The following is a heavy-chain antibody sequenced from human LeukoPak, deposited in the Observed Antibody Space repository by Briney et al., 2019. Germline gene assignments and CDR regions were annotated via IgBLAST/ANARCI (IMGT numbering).Heavy chain of an antibody. CDR2: ISYDGSNK. V-gene: IGHV3-30*18. J-gene: IGHJ4*02. CDR3: AKDRTHYGSGSYLFDY. CDR1: GFTFSSYG. Sequence: GRSLRLSCAASGFTFSSYGMHWVRQAPSKGLEWVAVISYDGSNKYYADSVKGRFTISRDNSKNTLYLQMNSLRAEDTAVYYCAKDRTHYGSGSYLFDYWGQGTLVTVSS. D-gene: IGHD3-10*01.